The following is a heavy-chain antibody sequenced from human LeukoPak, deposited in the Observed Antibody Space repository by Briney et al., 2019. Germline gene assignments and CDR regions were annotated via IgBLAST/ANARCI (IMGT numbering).Heavy chain of an antibody. V-gene: IGHV3-74*01. J-gene: IGHJ4*02. D-gene: IGHD1-26*01. Sequence: GGSLRLSCAASGFTFSSYWMHWVRQAPGKGLVWVSRINTDGSRTDYADSVKGRFTISRDTAKNTLYLQMNSLRAEDTAVYYCARDGRSGNFDKWGQGTLVSVSS. CDR3: ARDGRSGNFDK. CDR1: GFTFSSYW. CDR2: INTDGSRT.